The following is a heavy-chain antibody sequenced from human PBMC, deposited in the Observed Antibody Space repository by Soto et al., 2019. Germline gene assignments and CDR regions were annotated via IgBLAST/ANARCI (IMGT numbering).Heavy chain of an antibody. CDR3: AGTRRITMVRGAGGAFDI. CDR1: GGSISSYY. CDR2: IYYSGST. Sequence: SETLSLTCTVSGGSISSYYWSWIRQPPGKGLEWIGYIYYSGSTNYNPSLKSRATISVDTSKNQFSLKLSSVTAADTAVYYCAGTRRITMVRGAGGAFDIWGQGTMVTVSS. D-gene: IGHD3-10*01. J-gene: IGHJ3*02. V-gene: IGHV4-59*08.